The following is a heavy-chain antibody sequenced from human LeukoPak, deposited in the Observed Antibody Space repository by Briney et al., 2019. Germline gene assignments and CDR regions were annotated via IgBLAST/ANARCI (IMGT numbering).Heavy chain of an antibody. CDR1: GFSVSGNY. Sequence: GGSLRLSCAASGFSVSGNYMNWVRQPPGKGLDWVSIVYSGGVAYYADSVKGRFTISRDYSKNTVSLQMNSLRADDTAIYYCARESPGDSNGLDVWGQGTTVTVSS. D-gene: IGHD7-27*01. V-gene: IGHV3-66*01. J-gene: IGHJ6*02. CDR2: VYSGGVA. CDR3: ARESPGDSNGLDV.